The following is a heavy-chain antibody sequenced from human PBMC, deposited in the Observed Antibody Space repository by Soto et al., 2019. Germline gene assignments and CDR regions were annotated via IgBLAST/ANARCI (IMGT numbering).Heavy chain of an antibody. Sequence: XSVKVSCKASGYTFTSYGISWVRQAPGQGLEWMGWISAYNGNTNYAQKLQGRVTMTTDTSTSTAYMELRRMRSDDTAVYYCARYSGGSREADYWGQGTLVTVSS. V-gene: IGHV1-18*01. CDR2: ISAYNGNT. J-gene: IGHJ4*02. CDR3: ARYSGGSREADY. D-gene: IGHD2-15*01. CDR1: GYTFTSYG.